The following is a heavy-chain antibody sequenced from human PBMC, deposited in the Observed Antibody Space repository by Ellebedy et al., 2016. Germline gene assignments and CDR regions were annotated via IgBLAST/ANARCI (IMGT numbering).Heavy chain of an antibody. J-gene: IGHJ3*02. D-gene: IGHD4-23*01. CDR1: GLIFSDYH. Sequence: GGSLRLSCAASGLIFSDYHMDWVRQAPGKGLEWVGRIRGKLNSDTTEHAASVKGRFTIARDDSKNLMYLQLSSLKAEDTAVYYCSRVGGWNRGADGFDIWGQGTMVTVSS. CDR3: SRVGGWNRGADGFDI. CDR2: IRGKLNSDTT. V-gene: IGHV3-72*01.